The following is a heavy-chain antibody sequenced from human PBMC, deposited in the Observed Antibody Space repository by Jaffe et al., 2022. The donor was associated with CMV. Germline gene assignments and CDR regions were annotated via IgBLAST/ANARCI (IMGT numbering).Heavy chain of an antibody. CDR2: ISGSGGRT. D-gene: IGHD5-18*01. CDR1: GFTFSSNA. V-gene: IGHV3-23*04. CDR3: ARALQQWAYTGYLDC. Sequence: EVQLVESGGGLVQPGGSLRLSCAASGFTFSSNAMSWVRQAPGMGLEWVSAISGSGGRTYYADSVKGRFTISRDNSKNTLYLQMNSLRAEDTADYYCARALQQWAYTGYLDCWGQGTLVTVSS. J-gene: IGHJ4*02.